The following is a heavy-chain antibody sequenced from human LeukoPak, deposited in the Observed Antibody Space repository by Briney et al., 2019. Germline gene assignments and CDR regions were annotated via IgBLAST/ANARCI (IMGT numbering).Heavy chain of an antibody. V-gene: IGHV3-74*01. CDR2: INSDGSST. D-gene: IGHD3-22*01. J-gene: IGHJ3*02. CDR3: ARALYYYDTSGFLI. Sequence: GGSVRLSCAASGFTFSSYCMHWVRQAPGKGLVWVSCINSDGSSTTYANSVKGRFTISRDNAKNTLYLQMNSLRAEDTAVYYCARALYYYDTSGFLIWGQGTMVTVSS. CDR1: GFTFSSYC.